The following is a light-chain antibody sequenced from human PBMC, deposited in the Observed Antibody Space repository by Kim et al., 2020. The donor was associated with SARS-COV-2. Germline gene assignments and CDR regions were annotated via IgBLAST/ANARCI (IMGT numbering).Light chain of an antibody. CDR1: RSVAPKH. J-gene: IGKJ2*01. V-gene: IGKV3-20*01. CDR3: QQYDRPPYT. Sequence: LSPGGRATLPCRASRSVAPKHLAWFQQNPGQAPSLLIYGTSRRATYIPHRYCASESGTDFTHTISRLEPEDFAVYFCQQYDRPPYTCGQGTKVEI. CDR2: GTS.